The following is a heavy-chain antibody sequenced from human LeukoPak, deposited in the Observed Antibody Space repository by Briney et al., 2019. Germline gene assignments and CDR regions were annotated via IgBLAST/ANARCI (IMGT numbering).Heavy chain of an antibody. D-gene: IGHD6-19*01. Sequence: SVTLSLTCTVSGGSISSYHWSWIRQPPGKGLEWIGYIYYSGSTNYNPSLKSRVTISVDTSKNRFSLKLSSVTAADTAVYYCARRAYSSGYYYFDYWGQGTQVTVSS. CDR2: IYYSGST. CDR3: ARRAYSSGYYYFDY. CDR1: GGSISSYH. J-gene: IGHJ4*02. V-gene: IGHV4-59*08.